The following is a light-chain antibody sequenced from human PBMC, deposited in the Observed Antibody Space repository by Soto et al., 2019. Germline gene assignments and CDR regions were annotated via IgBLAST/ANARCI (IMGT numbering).Light chain of an antibody. Sequence: QSVLTQPPSVSGAPGQRVTISCTGSSSNIGAGYDVHWYQQLPGTAPKLLIYGNSNRPSGVPDRFSGSKSGTSASLAITGLQAEDEAGYYCQSYDSSLSGHNYVFGTGTKVTVL. V-gene: IGLV1-40*01. J-gene: IGLJ1*01. CDR2: GNS. CDR3: QSYDSSLSGHNYV. CDR1: SSNIGAGYD.